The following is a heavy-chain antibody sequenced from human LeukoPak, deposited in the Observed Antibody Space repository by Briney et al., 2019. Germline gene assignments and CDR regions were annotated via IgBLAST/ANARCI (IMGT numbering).Heavy chain of an antibody. Sequence: ASVRVSCKVSGYSVTELSMQWVRQAPGKGRECLGGFDPEEAKMVYAQKFQGRVTMTEDTSTDTAYMELRGRTSEDTAVYYCATKSGDFWSGYVDWGQGTLVAVSS. CDR3: ATKSGDFWSGYVD. J-gene: IGHJ4*02. V-gene: IGHV1-24*01. D-gene: IGHD3-3*01. CDR1: GYSVTELS. CDR2: FDPEEAKM.